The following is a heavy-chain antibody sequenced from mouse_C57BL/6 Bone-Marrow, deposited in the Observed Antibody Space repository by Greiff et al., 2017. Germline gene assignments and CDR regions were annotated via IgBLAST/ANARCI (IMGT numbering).Heavy chain of an antibody. CDR1: GFTFSSYA. Sequence: EVQLQQSGEGLVKPGGSLKLSCAASGFTFSSYAMSWVRQTPEKRLEWVAYISSGGDYIYYADTVKGRFTISRDNARNTLYLQMSSLKSEDTAMYYCARRGITTVVMADYWGQGTTLTVSS. CDR3: ARRGITTVVMADY. CDR2: ISSGGDYI. D-gene: IGHD1-1*01. J-gene: IGHJ2*01. V-gene: IGHV5S21*01.